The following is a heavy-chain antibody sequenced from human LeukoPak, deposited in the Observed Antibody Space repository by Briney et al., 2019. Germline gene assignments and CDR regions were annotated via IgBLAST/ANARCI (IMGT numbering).Heavy chain of an antibody. D-gene: IGHD6-19*01. CDR3: ARVSYSSGWSPVGY. CDR2: INWNGGST. J-gene: IGHJ4*02. V-gene: IGHV3-20*04. Sequence: GGSLRLSCGASGFTFDGYGMSWVRQAPGKGLEWVSGINWNGGSTGYADSVKGRFTISRDNAKNSLYLQMNSLRAEDTALYYCARVSYSSGWSPVGYWGQGTLVTVSS. CDR1: GFTFDGYG.